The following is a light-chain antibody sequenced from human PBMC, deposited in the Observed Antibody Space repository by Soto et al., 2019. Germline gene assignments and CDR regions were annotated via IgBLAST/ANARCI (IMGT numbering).Light chain of an antibody. CDR2: GAS. CDR3: QQDYNLPT. Sequence: EIVMTQSPATLSLSPGERATLSCRASQSVSSSYLSWYQQKPGQAPRLLIYGASTRATGIPARFSGSGSGIDFTLTISSLQPEDFAVYYCQQDYNLPTFGGGTKVDIK. V-gene: IGKV3D-7*01. CDR1: QSVSSSY. J-gene: IGKJ4*01.